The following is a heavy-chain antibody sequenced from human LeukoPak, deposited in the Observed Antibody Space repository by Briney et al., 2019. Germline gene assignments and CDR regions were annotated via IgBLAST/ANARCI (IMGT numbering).Heavy chain of an antibody. D-gene: IGHD3-22*01. Sequence: GGSLRLSCAASGFTFSIYAMTWVRQAPGKGLEWVSVINSGGNSTYYADSVKGRFTISRDSAKNTLYMQMNSLTVEDTAVYYCARDMPLHYYDSSGTFDYWGQGALVTVSS. CDR2: INSGGNST. CDR3: ARDMPLHYYDSSGTFDY. V-gene: IGHV3-23*03. J-gene: IGHJ4*02. CDR1: GFTFSIYA.